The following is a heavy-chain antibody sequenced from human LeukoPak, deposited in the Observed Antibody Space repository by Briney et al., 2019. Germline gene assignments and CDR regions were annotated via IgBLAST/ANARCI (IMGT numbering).Heavy chain of an antibody. D-gene: IGHD2-15*01. V-gene: IGHV4-34*01. J-gene: IGHJ4*02. Sequence: SETLSLTCAVSGGSFSDYYWTWIRQPPGKGLEWIGEITHSGTTKYNPFLKSRVTISLDTSKNQLFLNLNSVTPADTAVYYCARQGVVVAAYFDSWGQGTLVTVSS. CDR1: GGSFSDYY. CDR2: ITHSGTT. CDR3: ARQGVVVAAYFDS.